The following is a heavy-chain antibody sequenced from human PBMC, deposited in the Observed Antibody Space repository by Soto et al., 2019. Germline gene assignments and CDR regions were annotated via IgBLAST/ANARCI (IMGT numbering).Heavy chain of an antibody. Sequence: QVQLVQSRAEVKKPGSSVNVSCKASGGTFSSYAISWVRRAPGQGLEWMGGIIPIFGTANYAQKFQGRVTITADESTSTAYMELSSLRSEDTAVYYCAKNPENYYYGMDVWGQGTTVTVSS. V-gene: IGHV1-69*12. CDR1: GGTFSSYA. CDR2: IIPIFGTA. CDR3: AKNPENYYYGMDV. J-gene: IGHJ6*02.